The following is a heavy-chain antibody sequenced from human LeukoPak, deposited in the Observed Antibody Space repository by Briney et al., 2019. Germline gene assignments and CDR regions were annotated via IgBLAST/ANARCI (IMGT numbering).Heavy chain of an antibody. CDR1: GYTFTSYY. J-gene: IGHJ4*02. CDR3: QAAGTSSFDY. D-gene: IGHD6-13*01. CDR2: INPSGGSA. Sequence: ASVKVSCKASGYTFTSYYMHWVRQAPGQGLEWMGIINPSGGSASYAQKFQGRVTMTRDTSTSTVYMELSSLRSEDTAVYYCQAAGTSSFDYWGQGTLVTVSS. V-gene: IGHV1-46*01.